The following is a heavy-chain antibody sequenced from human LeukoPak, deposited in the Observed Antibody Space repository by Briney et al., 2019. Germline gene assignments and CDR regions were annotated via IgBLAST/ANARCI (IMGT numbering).Heavy chain of an antibody. CDR3: AKEYSSGWYMSEYFQH. CDR2: ISGSGGST. J-gene: IGHJ1*01. Sequence: PGGSLRLSCAASGFTFSSYAMSWVRQAPGKGLEWVSAISGSGGSTYYADSVKGRFTISRDNSKNTLYLQMNSLRAEDTAVYHCAKEYSSGWYMSEYFQHWGQGTLVTVSS. D-gene: IGHD6-19*01. CDR1: GFTFSSYA. V-gene: IGHV3-23*01.